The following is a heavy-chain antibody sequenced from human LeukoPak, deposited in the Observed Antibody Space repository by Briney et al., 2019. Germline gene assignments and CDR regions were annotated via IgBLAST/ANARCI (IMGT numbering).Heavy chain of an antibody. CDR1: GGSISSYY. CDR2: IYTSGST. Sequence: PSETLSLTCTVSGGSISSYYWSWIRQPAGKGLEWIGRIYTSGSTNYNPSLKSRVTMSVDTSKNQFSLKLSSVTAVDTAVYYCAREPALWFGELFSSPYFDYWGQGTLVTVSS. V-gene: IGHV4-4*07. CDR3: AREPALWFGELFSSPYFDY. J-gene: IGHJ4*02. D-gene: IGHD3-10*01.